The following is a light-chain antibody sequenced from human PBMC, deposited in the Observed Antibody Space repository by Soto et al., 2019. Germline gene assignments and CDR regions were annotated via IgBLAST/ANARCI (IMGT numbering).Light chain of an antibody. CDR1: QSISSY. CDR2: AAS. Sequence: DIQMTQSPSSLSSSVLYIFTITFRASQSISSYLNWYQQKPGKAPKLLIYAASSLQSGVPSRFSGSGSGTDFTLTISSLQPEDFATYYCQQSYSTPITFGQGTRLEIK. V-gene: IGKV1-39*01. J-gene: IGKJ5*01. CDR3: QQSYSTPIT.